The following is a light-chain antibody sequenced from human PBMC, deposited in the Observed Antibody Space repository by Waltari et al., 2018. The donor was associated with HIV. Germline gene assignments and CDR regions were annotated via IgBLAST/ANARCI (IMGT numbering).Light chain of an antibody. V-gene: IGKV4-1*01. CDR3: QQYYSTPNT. CDR2: WAS. J-gene: IGKJ2*01. CDR1: QSVLYSSNNKNY. Sequence: DIVMTQSPDSLAVSLGERATINCKSSQSVLYSSNNKNYLAWYQQKPGQPPNLLMYWASTRESGVPDRFSGSGSGTDFTLTISSLQAEDVAVYYCQQYYSTPNTFGQGTKLEIK.